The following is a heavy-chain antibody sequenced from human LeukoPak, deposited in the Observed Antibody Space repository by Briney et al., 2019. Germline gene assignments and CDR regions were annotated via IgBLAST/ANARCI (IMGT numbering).Heavy chain of an antibody. CDR3: ARDSAGVGIDY. CDR2: IKQDGSEK. D-gene: IGHD6-13*01. CDR1: GFSLSSYW. Sequence: GGSLRLSCAASGFSLSSYWMSWVRQAPGKGLEWVANIKQDGSEKYYVDSLKGRFTIARDNAKNSLYLQMNSLRAEDTAVYYCARDSAGVGIDYWGQGTLVTVSS. V-gene: IGHV3-7*03. J-gene: IGHJ4*02.